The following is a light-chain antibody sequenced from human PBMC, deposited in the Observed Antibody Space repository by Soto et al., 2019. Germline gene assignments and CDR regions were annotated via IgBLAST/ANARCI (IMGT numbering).Light chain of an antibody. CDR1: QSLLYSPNNKNY. CDR3: MQGTHWPPIT. J-gene: IGKJ5*01. Sequence: VMTQSPDSLAVSLGERATINCKSSQSLLYSPNNKNYFAWYQQRPGQSPRRLIYKVSNRDSGVPDRFSGSGSGTDFTLKISRVEAEDVGVYYCMQGTHWPPITFGQGTRLEIK. V-gene: IGKV2-30*01. CDR2: KVS.